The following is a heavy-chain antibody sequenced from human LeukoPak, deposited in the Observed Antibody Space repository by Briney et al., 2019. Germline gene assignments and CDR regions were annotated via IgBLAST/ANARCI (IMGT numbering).Heavy chain of an antibody. CDR1: GLPFSSYA. Sequence: GGSLRLTCAASGLPFSSYAMSWVRQAPGKGLEWVAVISYDGSNKYYADSVKGRFTISRDNSKNTLFLQMHSLRAEDTAVSYCARALRRSIVEVTAPPWYSDLWGRGTLVTGSS. J-gene: IGHJ2*01. D-gene: IGHD2-21*02. CDR2: ISYDGSNK. CDR3: ARALRRSIVEVTAPPWYSDL. V-gene: IGHV3-30*03.